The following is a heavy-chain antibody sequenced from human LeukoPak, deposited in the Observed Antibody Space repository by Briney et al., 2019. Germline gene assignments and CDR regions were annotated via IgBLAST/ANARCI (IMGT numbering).Heavy chain of an antibody. Sequence: GGSLRLSCAASGLTFSNYDMHWVRQAPGKGLEWVAVTSYDGSDKKDADSVKGRITISRDNSKNTLYLEMNSLRVEDTAVYYCARDLSGSYSFDYWGQGTLVTVSS. CDR2: TSYDGSDK. D-gene: IGHD1-26*01. CDR1: GLTFSNYD. J-gene: IGHJ4*02. CDR3: ARDLSGSYSFDY. V-gene: IGHV3-30*04.